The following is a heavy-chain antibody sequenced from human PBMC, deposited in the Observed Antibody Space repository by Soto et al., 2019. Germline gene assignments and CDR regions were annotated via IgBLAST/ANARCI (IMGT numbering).Heavy chain of an antibody. V-gene: IGHV3-53*01. J-gene: IGHJ6*02. Sequence: PGGSLRLSCAASGFTVSSNYMSWVRLAPGKGLEWVSVIYSGGSTYYADSVKGRFTISRDNSKNTLYLQMNSLRAEDTAVYYCARGGAVAGYYYYYGMDVWGQGTTVTVSS. CDR1: GFTVSSNY. D-gene: IGHD6-19*01. CDR2: IYSGGST. CDR3: ARGGAVAGYYYYYGMDV.